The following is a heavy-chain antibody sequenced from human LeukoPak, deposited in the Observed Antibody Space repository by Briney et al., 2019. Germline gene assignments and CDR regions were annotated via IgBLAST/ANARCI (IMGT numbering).Heavy chain of an antibody. Sequence: PGGSLRLSCAASGFTFDDYGMSWVRQAPGKGLEWVSAISGSGGSTYYADSVKGRFTISRDDSKNTLYLQMNSLRAEDTAVYYCAKGYDFWSGNWDYWGQGTLVTVSS. CDR3: AKGYDFWSGNWDY. CDR2: ISGSGGST. J-gene: IGHJ4*02. V-gene: IGHV3-23*01. D-gene: IGHD3-3*01. CDR1: GFTFDDYG.